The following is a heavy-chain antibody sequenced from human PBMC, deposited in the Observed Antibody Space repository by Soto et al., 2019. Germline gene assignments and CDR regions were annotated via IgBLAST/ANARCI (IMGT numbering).Heavy chain of an antibody. Sequence: GGSLRLACAASGFPVSTSDMNWVRQAPGKGLEWVSVIYSGGSTYYADSVKGRFTISRDNSKNTLYPLMNSLRAEDTAVYYCARDRIEYCSGGRCYLYMDVWGKGTTVTVSS. CDR2: IYSGGST. CDR3: ARDRIEYCSGGRCYLYMDV. J-gene: IGHJ6*03. CDR1: GFPVSTSD. D-gene: IGHD2-15*01. V-gene: IGHV3-66*01.